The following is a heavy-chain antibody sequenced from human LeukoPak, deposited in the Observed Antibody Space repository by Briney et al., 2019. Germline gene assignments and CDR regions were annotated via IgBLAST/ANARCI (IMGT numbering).Heavy chain of an antibody. D-gene: IGHD3-10*01. V-gene: IGHV3-23*01. J-gene: IGHJ4*02. CDR2: ISGSGGNT. Sequence: PGGSLRLSCAASGFTFSNYAMSWVRQAPGKGPEWVSAISGSGGNTYYADSVKGRFTISRDNSRYTLYLQMNSLRAEDTAVYYCAKVFYFGSGPDFDYWGQGTKVTVSP. CDR1: GFTFSNYA. CDR3: AKVFYFGSGPDFDY.